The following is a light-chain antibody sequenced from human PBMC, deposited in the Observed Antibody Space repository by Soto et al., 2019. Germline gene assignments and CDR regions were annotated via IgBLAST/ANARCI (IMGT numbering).Light chain of an antibody. V-gene: IGKV3-15*01. CDR3: QQYDNWLRA. Sequence: DIGMTQSPATLSVSPGERATLSCRASQDISTNLAWYQQKPGKAPRLLIYDASTRATGIPARFSGSASGTEFTLTISSLQAEDCAVYYCQQYDNWLRAFGQGTKVEIK. CDR1: QDISTN. J-gene: IGKJ1*01. CDR2: DAS.